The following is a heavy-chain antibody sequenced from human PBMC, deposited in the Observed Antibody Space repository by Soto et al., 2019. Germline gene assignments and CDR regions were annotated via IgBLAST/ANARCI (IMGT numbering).Heavy chain of an antibody. Sequence: EVQLLESGGGLVQPGGSLRLSCPASGFTFSSYAMSWVRQAPGKGLEWVSAISGSGGSTYYADSVKGRFTISRDNSKNTLYLQMNSLRAEDTAVYYCAKDVRRWLQFGYFDYWGQGTLVTVSS. J-gene: IGHJ4*02. CDR3: AKDVRRWLQFGYFDY. D-gene: IGHD5-12*01. CDR2: ISGSGGST. CDR1: GFTFSSYA. V-gene: IGHV3-23*01.